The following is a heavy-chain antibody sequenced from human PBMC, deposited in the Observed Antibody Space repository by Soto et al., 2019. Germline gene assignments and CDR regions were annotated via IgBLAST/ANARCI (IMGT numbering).Heavy chain of an antibody. D-gene: IGHD2-2*01. CDR1: GGTFSSYT. CDR2: IIPILGIA. Sequence: QVQLVQSGAEVKKPGSSVKVSCKASGGTFSSYTISWVRQAPGQGLEWMGRIIPILGIANYAQKFQGRVTITEEKPTSTTYVELSSLRSEDTAVYYCGGACSSTSCSGNDYWGQGTLVTVSS. J-gene: IGHJ4*02. V-gene: IGHV1-69*02. CDR3: GGACSSTSCSGNDY.